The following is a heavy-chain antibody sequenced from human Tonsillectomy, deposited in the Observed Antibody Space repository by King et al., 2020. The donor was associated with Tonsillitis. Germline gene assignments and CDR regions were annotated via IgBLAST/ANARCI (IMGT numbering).Heavy chain of an antibody. CDR1: GFTFSSYA. V-gene: IGHV3-30-3*01. Sequence: VQLVESGGGVVQPGRSLRLSCAASGFTFSSYAMHWVRQAPGKGLEWVAVISYDGNNKYYADSVKGRFTIPRDNSKNTLYLQMNSLRAEDTAVYYCARDSVPPYYYYYYMDVWGKGTTVTVSS. CDR2: ISYDGNNK. J-gene: IGHJ6*03. CDR3: ARDSVPPYYYYYYMDV. D-gene: IGHD6-19*01.